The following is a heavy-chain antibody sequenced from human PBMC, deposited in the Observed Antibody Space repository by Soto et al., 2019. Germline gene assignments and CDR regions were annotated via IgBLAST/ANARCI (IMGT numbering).Heavy chain of an antibody. D-gene: IGHD3-10*01. V-gene: IGHV3-23*01. CDR1: GFTFNTYA. J-gene: IGHJ4*02. CDR2: ISGSGADT. CDR3: SRETLWFGESPKS. Sequence: EVQLLESGGGLVQPGGSLRLSCAASGFTFNTYAMTWVRQAPGKGLEWVSTISGSGADTYFADSVKGRFTISRDNSKNTLYLQMDSLTADDTAVYYCSRETLWFGESPKSGGQGTLVTVSS.